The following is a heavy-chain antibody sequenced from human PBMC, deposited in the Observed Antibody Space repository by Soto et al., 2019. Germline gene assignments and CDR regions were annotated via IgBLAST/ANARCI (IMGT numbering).Heavy chain of an antibody. CDR1: GFVFSSYA. V-gene: IGHV3-23*01. Sequence: EVQLLESGGGLVQPGGSLRLSCAASGFVFSSYAMSWVRQAPGKGLEWVSAMSGSGTTAYYADSVKGRFIFSRDNPKNTMYLQMNSLRAEDTAVYFCAKTTDGWFSAFEIWGQGTVVTVSS. CDR2: MSGSGTTA. J-gene: IGHJ3*02. CDR3: AKTTDGWFSAFEI. D-gene: IGHD6-19*01.